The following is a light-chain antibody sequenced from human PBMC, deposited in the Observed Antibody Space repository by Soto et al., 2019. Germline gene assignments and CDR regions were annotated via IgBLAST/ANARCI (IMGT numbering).Light chain of an antibody. CDR2: GAS. CDR3: QHYYNSPLS. J-gene: IGKJ4*01. CDR1: QSANSRH. V-gene: IGKV3-20*01. Sequence: DIVLTQSPGTLSLSPGERATLSCRASQSANSRHLVWDQQKPGQAPRHLIYGASSRASGIPDRFSGSESGTDFTLPITRLEAQDFALDYGQHYYNSPLSFGGGTKLEIK.